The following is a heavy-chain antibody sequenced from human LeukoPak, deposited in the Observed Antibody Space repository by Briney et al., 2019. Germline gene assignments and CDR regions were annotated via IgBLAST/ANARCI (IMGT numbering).Heavy chain of an antibody. CDR1: GFTFSSYG. CDR3: ARALWPYYFDY. V-gene: IGHV3-33*01. CDR2: IWYDGSHK. Sequence: PGGSLRLSCAASGFTFSSYGMHWVRQAPGKGLEWVADIWYDGSHKYYADSVKGRFTISRDNSKNTLYLQMNSLRAEDTAAYYCARALWPYYFDYWGQGTLVTVSS. D-gene: IGHD2-21*01. J-gene: IGHJ4*02.